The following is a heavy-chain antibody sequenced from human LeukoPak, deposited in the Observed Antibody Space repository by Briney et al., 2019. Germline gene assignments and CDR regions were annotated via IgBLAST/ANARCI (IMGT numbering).Heavy chain of an antibody. Sequence: SETLSLTCTVSGGSISTYYWSWIRQPPGKGLEWIGYIYYSGSTNSNPSLKSRVTISVDTSKNQFSLKLSSVTAADTAVYYCAREYSGYDYYFDYWGQGTLVTVSS. D-gene: IGHD5-12*01. CDR2: IYYSGST. CDR3: AREYSGYDYYFDY. CDR1: GGSISTYY. V-gene: IGHV4-59*12. J-gene: IGHJ4*02.